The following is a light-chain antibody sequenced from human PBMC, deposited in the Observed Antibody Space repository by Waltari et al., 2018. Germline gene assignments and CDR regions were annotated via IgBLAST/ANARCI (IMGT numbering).Light chain of an antibody. V-gene: IGLV2-23*02. CDR1: SSDVGSYNL. Sequence: QSALTQPASVSGSPGQSITISCTGTSSDVGSYNLVSWYQQHPGKAPKLMIYEVSKRPSGVSNRFPGSKSGNTASLTISGLQAEDEADYYCCSYAGSKRVFGTGTKVTVL. CDR2: EVS. J-gene: IGLJ1*01. CDR3: CSYAGSKRV.